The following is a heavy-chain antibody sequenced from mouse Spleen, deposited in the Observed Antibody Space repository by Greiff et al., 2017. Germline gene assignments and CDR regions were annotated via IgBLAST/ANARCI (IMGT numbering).Heavy chain of an antibody. CDR3: APARATAWFAY. CDR2: IDPSDSET. V-gene: IGHV1-52*01. CDR1: GYTFTSYW. Sequence: VQLQQPGAELVRPGSSVKLSCKASGYTFTSYWMHWVKQRPIQGLEWIGNIDPSDSETHYNQKFKDKATLTVDKSSSTAYMQLSSLTSEDSAVYYCAPARATAWFAYWGQGTLVTVSA. J-gene: IGHJ3*01. D-gene: IGHD3-1*01.